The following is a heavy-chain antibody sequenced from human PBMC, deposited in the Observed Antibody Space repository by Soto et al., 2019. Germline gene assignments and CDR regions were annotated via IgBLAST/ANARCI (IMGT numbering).Heavy chain of an antibody. CDR1: GASISNFY. Sequence: QVQLQESGPGLVKPSETLSLTCTVSGASISNFYWSWIRQPPGKGLEWLAYISYGGSTNYNPSLRRRLSISVDTSKTQFSLNLSSVTASDTAVYFCAASYNAILTGHFAFDIWGHGTMVTVSS. J-gene: IGHJ3*02. V-gene: IGHV4-59*01. CDR3: AASYNAILTGHFAFDI. CDR2: ISYGGST. D-gene: IGHD3-9*01.